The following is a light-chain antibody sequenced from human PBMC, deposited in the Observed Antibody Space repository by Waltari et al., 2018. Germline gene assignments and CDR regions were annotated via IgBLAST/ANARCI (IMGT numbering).Light chain of an antibody. J-gene: IGLJ2*01. V-gene: IGLV1-40*01. CDR1: SSNIGAGYD. CDR2: GST. Sequence: QSVLTQPSSVSGAPGQRVTISCTGSSSNIGAGYDVHWYQQLPRTAPKLLIYGSTNRPAGVPDRFSASKSGTSASLAITGLQAEDEADYYCQSYDSSPSGVVFGGGTRLTVL. CDR3: QSYDSSPSGVV.